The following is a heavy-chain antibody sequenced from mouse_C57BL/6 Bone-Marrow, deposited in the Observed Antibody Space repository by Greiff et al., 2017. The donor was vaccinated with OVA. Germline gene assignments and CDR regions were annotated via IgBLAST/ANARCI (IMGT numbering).Heavy chain of an antibody. CDR1: GYTFTSYT. CDR3: AIPANWEAY. Sequence: QVQLQQSGAELARPGASVKMSCKASGYTFTSYTMHWVKQRPGQGLEWIGYINPSSGYTKYNQKFKGKATLTVDKSSSTAYMQLSSLTSEDSAVYYCAIPANWEAYWGQGTLVTVSA. J-gene: IGHJ3*01. CDR2: INPSSGYT. V-gene: IGHV1-4*01. D-gene: IGHD4-1*01.